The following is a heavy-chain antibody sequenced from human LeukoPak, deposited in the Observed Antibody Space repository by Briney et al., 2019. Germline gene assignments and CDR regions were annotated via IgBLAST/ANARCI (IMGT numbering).Heavy chain of an antibody. CDR1: GFTFSTYW. D-gene: IGHD6-13*01. CDR2: IKQDGSEK. J-gene: IGHJ4*02. CDR3: ARERGIASGL. V-gene: IGHV3-7*01. Sequence: GGSLRLSCVASGFTFSTYWMSWVRQAPGKGLEWVANIKQDGSEKYYVDSVKGRFTISRDNAKNSLYLQMNSLRAEDTAVYYCARERGIASGLWGQGTLVTVSS.